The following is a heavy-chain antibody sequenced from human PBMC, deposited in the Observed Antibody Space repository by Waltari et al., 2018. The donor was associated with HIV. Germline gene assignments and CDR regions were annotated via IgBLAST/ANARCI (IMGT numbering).Heavy chain of an antibody. V-gene: IGHV3-23*01. CDR1: GFTFSSYA. J-gene: IGHJ4*02. CDR3: AKGTLNPLTTDY. Sequence: EVQLLESGGGLVQPGGSLRLSCAGSGFTFSSYAMTWVRQAPGKGRGWVSAICGDGGSTFYADSVKGRVTISRDNSKNTLYLQMNSLRAEDTAVYYCAKGTLNPLTTDYWGQGTLVTVSS. D-gene: IGHD4-17*01. CDR2: ICGDGGST.